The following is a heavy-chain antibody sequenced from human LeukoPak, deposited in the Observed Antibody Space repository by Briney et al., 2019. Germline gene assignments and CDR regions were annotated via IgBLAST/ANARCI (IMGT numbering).Heavy chain of an antibody. CDR1: GGSFTTYY. J-gene: IGHJ4*02. Sequence: PSETLSVTCTVSGGSFTTYYGSWIRQPPGKRLEWIGYIFYSGYTNYNPSLKSRVTLSVDTSKSQCSLKLSSVTAADTAVYYCARHDSYASSGYYWGPFDHWGQGTLVTVSS. D-gene: IGHD3-22*01. CDR2: IFYSGYT. CDR3: ARHDSYASSGYYWGPFDH. V-gene: IGHV4-59*01.